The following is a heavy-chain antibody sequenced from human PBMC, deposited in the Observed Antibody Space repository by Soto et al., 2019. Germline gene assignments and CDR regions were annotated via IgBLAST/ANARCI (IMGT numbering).Heavy chain of an antibody. CDR3: STIPSP. Sequence: QLQLQESGSGLVKPSQTLSLTCAVSGGSISSGGYSWSWIRQPPGKGLEWIGYIYHSGNIYYDPSLQSRVTRSVDRSKNQFSLKLSPVTAADTAVYYCSTIPSPWGQETLVTVSP. V-gene: IGHV4-30-2*01. D-gene: IGHD2-21*01. CDR1: GGSISSGGYS. CDR2: IYHSGNI. J-gene: IGHJ5*02.